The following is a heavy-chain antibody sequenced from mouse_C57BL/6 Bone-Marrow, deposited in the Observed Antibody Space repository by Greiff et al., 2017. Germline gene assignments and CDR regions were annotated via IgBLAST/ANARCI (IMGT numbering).Heavy chain of an antibody. D-gene: IGHD1-1*01. CDR3: AREGIYYYGSSYNFDY. V-gene: IGHV1-75*01. CDR2: IFPGSGST. Sequence: VQLQQSGPELVKPGASVKISCKASGYTFTDYYINWVKQRPGQGLEWIGWIFPGSGSTYYNEKFKGKATLTVDKSSSTAYMLLSSLTSEDSAVYFCAREGIYYYGSSYNFDYWGQGTTLTVSS. J-gene: IGHJ2*01. CDR1: GYTFTDYY.